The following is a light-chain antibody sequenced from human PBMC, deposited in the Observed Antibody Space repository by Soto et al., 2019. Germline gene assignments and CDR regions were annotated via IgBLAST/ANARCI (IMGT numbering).Light chain of an antibody. CDR3: QQSYTFPLT. J-gene: IGKJ4*01. CDR1: ESISSY. CDR2: AAA. Sequence: DIQMTQSPSSLSASVGDRVTITCRASESISSYLNWYQQKPGKAPTLLIYAAASLQSGVPSRFSGSGSGTDFTLTISSPQPEDFATYYCQQSYTFPLTFGGGTKVGIK. V-gene: IGKV1-39*01.